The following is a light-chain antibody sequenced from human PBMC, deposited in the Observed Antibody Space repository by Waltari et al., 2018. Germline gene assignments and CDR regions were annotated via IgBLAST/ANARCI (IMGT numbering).Light chain of an antibody. CDR1: QSLLYNSNDKNY. CDR3: QQYYSRRT. Sequence: DIVMTQSPDSLAVSLGERLTIHCTSSQSLLYNSNDKNYLAWYQQQPGQPPKLLFYWASTRHSGVPDRFSGSGSATDFTLTISSLQAEDVAVYYCQQYYSRRTFGQGTRVEIK. V-gene: IGKV4-1*01. CDR2: WAS. J-gene: IGKJ1*01.